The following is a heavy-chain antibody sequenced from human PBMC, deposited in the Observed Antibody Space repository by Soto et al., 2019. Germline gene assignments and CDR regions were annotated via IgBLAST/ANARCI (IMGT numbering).Heavy chain of an antibody. CDR2: ISSSSSYI. CDR3: ARSEYSYGNLDYYYYGMDV. V-gene: IGHV3-21*01. J-gene: IGHJ6*02. CDR1: GFTFSSYS. D-gene: IGHD5-18*01. Sequence: GGSLRLSCAASGFTFSSYSMNWVRQAPGKGLEWVSSISSSSSYIYYTDSVKGRFTISRDNAKNSLYLQMNSLRAEDTAVYYCARSEYSYGNLDYYYYGMDVWGQGTTVTVSS.